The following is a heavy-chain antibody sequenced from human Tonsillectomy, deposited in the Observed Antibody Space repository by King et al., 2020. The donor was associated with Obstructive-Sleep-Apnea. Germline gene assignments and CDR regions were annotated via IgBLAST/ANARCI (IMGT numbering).Heavy chain of an antibody. J-gene: IGHJ3*02. CDR3: ARGEYYYDSSGYYDSAFDI. CDR2: ISSSSSTK. Sequence: VQLVESGGGLVQPGGSLRLSCAASGFTFNTYSINWVRQAPGKGQEWVSYISSSSSTKKYADSVKGRFTNARDNAKNSLYLQMNSLRAEDTAVYYCARGEYYYDSSGYYDSAFDIWGQGTMVTVSS. V-gene: IGHV3-48*01. D-gene: IGHD3-22*01. CDR1: GFTFNTYS.